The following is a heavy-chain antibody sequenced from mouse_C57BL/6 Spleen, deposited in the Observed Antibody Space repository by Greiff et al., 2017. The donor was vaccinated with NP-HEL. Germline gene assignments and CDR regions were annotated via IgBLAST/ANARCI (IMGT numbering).Heavy chain of an antibody. CDR3: TSRPLYAMDY. CDR2: IDPETGGT. Sequence: QVHVKQSGAELVRPGASVTLSCKASGYTFTDYEMHWVKQTPVHGLEWIGAIDPETGGTAYNQKFKGKAILTADKSSSTAYMELRSLTSEDSAVYYCTSRPLYAMDYWGQGTSVTVSS. V-gene: IGHV1-15*01. CDR1: GYTFTDYE. J-gene: IGHJ4*01.